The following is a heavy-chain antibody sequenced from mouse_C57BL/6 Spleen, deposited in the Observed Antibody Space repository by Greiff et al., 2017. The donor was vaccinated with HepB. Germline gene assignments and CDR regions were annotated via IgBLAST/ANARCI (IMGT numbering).Heavy chain of an antibody. V-gene: IGHV1-42*01. CDR1: GYSFTGYY. D-gene: IGHD2-2*01. Sequence: EVQLQQSGPELVKPGASVKISCKASGYSFTGYYMNWVKQSPEKSLEWIGEINPSTGGTTYNQKFKAKATLTVDKSSSTAYMQLKSLTSEDSAVYYCARGGYGGYFDVWGTGTTVTVSS. CDR3: ARGGYGGYFDV. J-gene: IGHJ1*03. CDR2: INPSTGGT.